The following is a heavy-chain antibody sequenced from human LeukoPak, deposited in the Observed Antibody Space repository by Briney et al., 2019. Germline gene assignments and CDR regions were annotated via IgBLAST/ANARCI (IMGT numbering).Heavy chain of an antibody. Sequence: SETLSLTCAVYGGSFSGYYWSWIRQPPGKGLEWIGEINHSGSTNNNPSLKSRVTISVDTSKNQFSLKLSSVTAADTAAYHCARGYYGSGTLQYWGQGTLVTVSS. CDR2: INHSGST. V-gene: IGHV4-34*01. CDR3: ARGYYGSGTLQY. D-gene: IGHD3-10*01. J-gene: IGHJ4*02. CDR1: GGSFSGYY.